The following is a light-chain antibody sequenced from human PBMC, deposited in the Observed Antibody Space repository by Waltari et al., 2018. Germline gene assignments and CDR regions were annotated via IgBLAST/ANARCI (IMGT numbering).Light chain of an antibody. CDR2: KVS. Sequence: VAMTQSPLSLPINTGQPASIPCRSIQSLVHSDGNTYLSWYQQKPGQPPRLLIYKVSNRNSGVPDRFSGSGAGTDFTLKISRVEAEDVGVYYCGQGTHWPFTFGPGTKLDIK. CDR3: GQGTHWPFT. J-gene: IGKJ3*01. CDR1: QSLVHSDGNTY. V-gene: IGKV2-30*02.